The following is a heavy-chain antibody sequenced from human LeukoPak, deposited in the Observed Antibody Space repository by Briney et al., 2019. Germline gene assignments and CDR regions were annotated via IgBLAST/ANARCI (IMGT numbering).Heavy chain of an antibody. CDR1: GFTFSSYA. Sequence: GGSLRLSCATSGFTFSSYAFHWVRQAPGKGLEWVATMSFDVNNKYYADSVKGRFTISRDNSKNTLYLQMNSLRAEDTAVYYCAREELGSSLGFDPWGQGTLVTVSS. D-gene: IGHD3-16*01. CDR3: AREELGSSLGFDP. J-gene: IGHJ5*02. V-gene: IGHV3-30*04. CDR2: MSFDVNNK.